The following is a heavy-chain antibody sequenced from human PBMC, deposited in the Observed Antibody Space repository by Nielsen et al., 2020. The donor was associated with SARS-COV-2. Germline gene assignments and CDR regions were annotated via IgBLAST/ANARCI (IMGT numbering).Heavy chain of an antibody. CDR3: ASTIAAGYFDY. CDR1: GGSTSSSSYY. Sequence: SETLSLTCTVSGGSTSSSSYYWGWIRQPPGKGLEWIGSIYYSGSTYYNPSLKSRVTISVDTSKNQFSLKLSSVTAADTAVYYCASTIAAGYFDYWGQGTLVTVSS. D-gene: IGHD6-13*01. J-gene: IGHJ4*02. V-gene: IGHV4-39*01. CDR2: IYYSGST.